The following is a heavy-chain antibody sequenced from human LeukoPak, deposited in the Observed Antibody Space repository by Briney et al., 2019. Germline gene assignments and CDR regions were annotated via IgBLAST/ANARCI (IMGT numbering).Heavy chain of an antibody. J-gene: IGHJ5*02. D-gene: IGHD6-19*01. V-gene: IGHV3-9*01. CDR3: ARDKRGWSNWFDP. CDR2: ISWNSGSI. CDR1: GFTFDDYA. Sequence: PGRSLRLSCAASGFTFDDYAMHWVRQAPGKGLEWVSGISWNSGSIGYADSVKGRFTISRDNAKNSLYLQMNSLRAEDTAVYYCARDKRGWSNWFDPWGQGTLVTVSS.